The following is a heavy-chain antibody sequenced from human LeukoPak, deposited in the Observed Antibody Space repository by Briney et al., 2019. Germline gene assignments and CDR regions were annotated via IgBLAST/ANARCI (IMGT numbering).Heavy chain of an antibody. CDR1: GFTFSSYW. D-gene: IGHD2-2*01. CDR3: ARTSVVPAAITDCFDY. CDR2: IKQDGSEK. J-gene: IGHJ4*02. Sequence: GGSLRLSCAASGFTFSSYWMSWVRQAPGKGLEWVANIKQDGSEKYYVDFVKGRFTISRDNAKNSLYLQMNSLRAEDTAVYYCARTSVVPAAITDCFDYWGQGTLVTVSS. V-gene: IGHV3-7*01.